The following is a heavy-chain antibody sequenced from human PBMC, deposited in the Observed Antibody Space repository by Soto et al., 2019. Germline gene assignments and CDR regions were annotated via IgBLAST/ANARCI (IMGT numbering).Heavy chain of an antibody. V-gene: IGHV3-33*01. CDR2: IWYDGSNK. Sequence: GGSLRLSCAASGFTFSSYGMHWVRQAPGKGLEWVAVIWYDGSNKYYADSVKGRFTISRDNSKNTLYLQMNSLRAEDTAVYYCARDGRVAGTGSMFDYWGQGTLVTVSS. D-gene: IGHD6-19*01. CDR1: GFTFSSYG. J-gene: IGHJ4*02. CDR3: ARDGRVAGTGSMFDY.